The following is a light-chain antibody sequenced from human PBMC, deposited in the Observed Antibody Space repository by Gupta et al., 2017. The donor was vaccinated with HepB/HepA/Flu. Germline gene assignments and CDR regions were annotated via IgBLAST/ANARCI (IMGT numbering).Light chain of an antibody. J-gene: IGKJ4*01. CDR3: QQYGGSPLT. CDR2: GTS. Sequence: SPGERATLSCRASQSFSRTFLAWYQQKAGQAPRLLIYGTSSRATGIPDRFSGSGSGTDFTLTISRLEPEDFAVYYCQQYGGSPLTFGGGTKVEIK. V-gene: IGKV3-20*01. CDR1: QSFSRTF.